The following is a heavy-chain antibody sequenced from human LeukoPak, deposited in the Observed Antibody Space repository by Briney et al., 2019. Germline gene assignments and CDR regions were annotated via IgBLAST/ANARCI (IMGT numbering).Heavy chain of an antibody. D-gene: IGHD5-12*01. Sequence: SETLSLTCTASGGSISSSTYYWGWLRQPPGKGLEWIGSIYYSGSTYYNPSLKSRGTISVDTSKNQFSPKVSSVTAADTAVYYCARQAPRYSGYDRLLHFDPWGQGTLVTVSS. V-gene: IGHV4-39*01. CDR2: IYYSGST. CDR3: ARQAPRYSGYDRLLHFDP. J-gene: IGHJ5*02. CDR1: GGSISSSTYY.